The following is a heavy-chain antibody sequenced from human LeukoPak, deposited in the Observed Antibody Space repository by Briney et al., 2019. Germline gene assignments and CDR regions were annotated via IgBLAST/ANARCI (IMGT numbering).Heavy chain of an antibody. V-gene: IGHV3-21*01. Sequence: GGSLRLSCAASGFTFSSYSMNWVRQAPGKGLEWVSSISSSSSYIYYADSVKGRFTISRDNAKNSLYLQMNSLRAEDTAVYYCCASNSYYYDSSGSDYWGQGTLVTVSS. CDR1: GFTFSSYS. CDR2: ISSSSSYI. CDR3: CASNSYYYDSSGSDY. D-gene: IGHD3-22*01. J-gene: IGHJ4*02.